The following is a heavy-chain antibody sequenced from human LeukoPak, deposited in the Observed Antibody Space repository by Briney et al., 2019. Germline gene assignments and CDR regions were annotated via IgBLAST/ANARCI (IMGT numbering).Heavy chain of an antibody. CDR1: GFTFRNYW. J-gene: IGHJ4*02. Sequence: GGSLRLSCAASGFTFRNYWMNWVRQAPGKGLEWVANIKQDGSEKNYVDSVKGRFTISRDNAKNSLYLQMNSLRAEDTAVYYCARDSGGRYYFDYWGQGTLVTVSS. V-gene: IGHV3-7*01. D-gene: IGHD3-10*01. CDR2: IKQDGSEK. CDR3: ARDSGGRYYFDY.